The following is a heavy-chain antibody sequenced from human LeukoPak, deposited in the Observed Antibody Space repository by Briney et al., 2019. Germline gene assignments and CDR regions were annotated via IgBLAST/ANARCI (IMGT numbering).Heavy chain of an antibody. CDR3: ARVKVVVTQRWFDP. J-gene: IGHJ5*02. D-gene: IGHD3-22*01. CDR2: INWSGGST. CDR1: GFTFSSYA. Sequence: GGSLRLSCAASGFTFSSYAMSWVRQAPGKGLEWVSGINWSGGSTGYAGSVKGRFTISRDNAKNSLYLQMNSLRAEDTALYYCARVKVVVTQRWFDPWGQGTLVTVSS. V-gene: IGHV3-20*04.